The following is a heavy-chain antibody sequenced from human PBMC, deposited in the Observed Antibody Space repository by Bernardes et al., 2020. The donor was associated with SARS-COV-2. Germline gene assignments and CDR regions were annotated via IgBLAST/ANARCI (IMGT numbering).Heavy chain of an antibody. CDR1: GFTFNSYS. Sequence: GSLRLSCAASGFTFNSYSMNWVRQAPGKGLEWVSSISSSSNNIYYIDSVKGRFTISRDNAKNSLYLQMNSLRAEDTAVYYCARDHFFSTVVTPYYFDYWGQGTLVSVSS. J-gene: IGHJ4*02. CDR2: ISSSSNNI. D-gene: IGHD4-17*01. CDR3: ARDHFFSTVVTPYYFDY. V-gene: IGHV3-21*01.